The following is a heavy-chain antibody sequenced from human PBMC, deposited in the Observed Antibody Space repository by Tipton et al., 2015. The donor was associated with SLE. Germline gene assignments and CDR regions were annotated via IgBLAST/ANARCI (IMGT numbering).Heavy chain of an antibody. V-gene: IGHV1-69-2*01. CDR2: VDPEDGET. Sequence: QLVQSGAEVKKPGATVKISCKASGYTFTDYYMHWVQQAPGKGLEWMGRVDPEDGETIYAEKFQGRVTITADTSTDTAYMELSTLRSEDTAVYYCATVAVAGSPRFDYWGQGTLVTVSS. CDR1: GYTFTDYY. J-gene: IGHJ4*02. CDR3: ATVAVAGSPRFDY. D-gene: IGHD6-19*01.